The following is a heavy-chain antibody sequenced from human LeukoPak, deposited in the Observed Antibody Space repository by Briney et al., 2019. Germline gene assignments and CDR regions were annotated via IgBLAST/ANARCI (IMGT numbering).Heavy chain of an antibody. CDR2: IYYSGST. J-gene: IGHJ4*02. CDR1: GGSISSSSYY. CDR3: ARHPHMVYGSLYYFDY. V-gene: IGHV4-39*01. D-gene: IGHD2-8*01. Sequence: SETLSLTCTVSGGSISSSSYYWGWIRQPPGKGLEWIGSIYYSGSTYYNPSLKSRVTISVDTSKNQFSLRLSSVTAADTAVYYCARHPHMVYGSLYYFDYWGQGTLVTVSS.